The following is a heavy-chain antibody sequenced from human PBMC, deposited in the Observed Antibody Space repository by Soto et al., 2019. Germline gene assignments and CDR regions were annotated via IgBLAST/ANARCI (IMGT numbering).Heavy chain of an antibody. CDR3: ARGNYDFENFDY. J-gene: IGHJ4*02. V-gene: IGHV4-31*03. CDR2: IYYSGST. CDR1: GGSISSGGYY. Sequence: SETLSLTCTVSGGSISSGGYYWSWISQHPGKGLEWIGYIYYSGSTYYNPSLKSRVTISVDTSKNQFSLKLSSVTAADTAVYYCARGNYDFENFDYWGQGTLVTVSS. D-gene: IGHD4-4*01.